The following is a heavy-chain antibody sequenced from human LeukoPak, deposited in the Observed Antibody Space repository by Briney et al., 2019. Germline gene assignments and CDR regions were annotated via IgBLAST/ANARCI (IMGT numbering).Heavy chain of an antibody. CDR2: IYYSGST. CDR3: ARDNPRNYDYVWGSYSRKYYFDY. Sequence: SETLSLTCTVSGGSISSSSYYWGWIRQPPGKGLEWIGSIYYSGSTYYNPSLKSRVTISVDTSKNQFSLKLSSVTAADTAVYYCARDNPRNYDYVWGSYSRKYYFDYWGQGTLDTVSS. J-gene: IGHJ4*02. CDR1: GGSISSSSYY. D-gene: IGHD3-16*01. V-gene: IGHV4-39*07.